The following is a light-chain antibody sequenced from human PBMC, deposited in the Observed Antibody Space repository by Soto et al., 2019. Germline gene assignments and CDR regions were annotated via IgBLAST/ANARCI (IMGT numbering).Light chain of an antibody. Sequence: QSVLTQPPSESGAPGQRVTISCTGSSSNIGAGYVVHWYQQLPGAAPKLLIFSDNNRPSGVPDRFSGSKSGTSASLAITGLRAEDEADYYCQSYDNNSDYVFGTGTKVTVL. CDR3: QSYDNNSDYV. J-gene: IGLJ1*01. CDR1: SSNIGAGYV. V-gene: IGLV1-40*01. CDR2: SDN.